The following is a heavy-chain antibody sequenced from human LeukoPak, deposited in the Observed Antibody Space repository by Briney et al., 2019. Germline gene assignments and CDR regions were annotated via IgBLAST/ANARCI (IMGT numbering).Heavy chain of an antibody. CDR3: ARYVGYCSATTCRGNWFDP. Sequence: GAAVKVSCKSSGSSFNIYYMHWVRQAPGQGLELVGLINPCGSSTNYAQKFQGRVTLTRDTSTSTVYMELSSLRSEDTAVYYCARYVGYCSATTCRGNWFDPWGQGTLVTVSS. CDR2: INPCGSST. J-gene: IGHJ5*02. V-gene: IGHV1-46*02. D-gene: IGHD2-2*01. CDR1: GSSFNIYY.